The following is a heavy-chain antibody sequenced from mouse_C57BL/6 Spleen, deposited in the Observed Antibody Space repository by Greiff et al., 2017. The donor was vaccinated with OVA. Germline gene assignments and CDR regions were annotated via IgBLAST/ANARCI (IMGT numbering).Heavy chain of an antibody. CDR2: IRLKSDNYAT. J-gene: IGHJ3*01. CDR1: GFTFSNYW. V-gene: IGHV6-3*01. CDR3: TGAGFAY. Sequence: EVKVEESGGGLVQPGGSMKLSCVASGFTFSNYWMNWVRQSPEKGLEWVAQIRLKSDNYATHYAESVKGRFTISRDDPKSSVYLQMNNLRAEDTGIYYCTGAGFAYWGQGTLVTVSA.